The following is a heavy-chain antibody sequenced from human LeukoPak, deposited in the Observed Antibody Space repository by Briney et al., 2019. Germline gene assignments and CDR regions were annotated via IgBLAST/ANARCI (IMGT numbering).Heavy chain of an antibody. Sequence: KSGGSLRLSCAASGFTFSDYYMSWIRQAPGKGLEWVSYISSSGSTIYYADSVKGRFTISRDNAKNSLYLQMNSLRAEDTAVYYCARVRGYCTNGVCYTAHWDYYYMDVWGKGTTVTVSS. V-gene: IGHV3-11*04. CDR1: GFTFSDYY. J-gene: IGHJ6*03. CDR2: ISSSGSTI. CDR3: ARVRGYCTNGVCYTAHWDYYYMDV. D-gene: IGHD2-8*01.